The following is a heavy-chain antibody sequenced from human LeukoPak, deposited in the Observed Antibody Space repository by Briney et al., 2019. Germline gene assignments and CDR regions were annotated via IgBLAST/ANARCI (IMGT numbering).Heavy chain of an antibody. CDR2: IYYSGST. V-gene: IGHV4-38-2*02. D-gene: IGHD4-17*01. CDR3: ARHRSVTRGWFDP. CDR1: GYFISSGYY. J-gene: IGHJ5*02. Sequence: PSETLSLTCTVSGYFISSGYYWGWIRQPPGKGLEWIGSIYYSGSTYYNPSLKSRVTISVDTSKNQFSLKLSSVTAADTAVYYCARHRSVTRGWFDPWGQGTLVTVSS.